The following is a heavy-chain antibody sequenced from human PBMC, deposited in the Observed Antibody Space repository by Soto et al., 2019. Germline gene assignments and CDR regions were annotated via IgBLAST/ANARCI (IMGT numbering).Heavy chain of an antibody. CDR1: GGPISSGGYS. CDR2: IYHSVST. D-gene: IGHD6-19*01. V-gene: IGHV4-30-2*01. J-gene: IGHJ6*02. Sequence: SETLSLTCAVSGGPISSGGYSWSWIRQPPGKGLEWIGYIYHSVSTYYNPSLKSRVTISVDRSNNQFSLKLSSVTAADTAVYYCSSGWYIDAGYYYGMDVWGQGTTVTVSS. CDR3: SSGWYIDAGYYYGMDV.